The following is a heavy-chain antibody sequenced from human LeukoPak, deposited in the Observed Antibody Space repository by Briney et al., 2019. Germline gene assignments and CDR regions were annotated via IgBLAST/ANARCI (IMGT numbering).Heavy chain of an antibody. V-gene: IGHV4-59*11. J-gene: IGHJ4*02. Sequence: PSETLSPTCTVSGDSISRHYWSWIRQPPGKGLEWIGCIYCSGSTSYNPSLKSRGTISVDTSNNQFSLKLTSMTAADTAVYFCARERLIAGATVFDYWGQGTLVTVSS. D-gene: IGHD1-26*01. CDR2: IYCSGST. CDR1: GDSISRHY. CDR3: ARERLIAGATVFDY.